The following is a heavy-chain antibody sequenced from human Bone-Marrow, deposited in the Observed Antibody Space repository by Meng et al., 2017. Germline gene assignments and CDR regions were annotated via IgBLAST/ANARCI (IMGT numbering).Heavy chain of an antibody. CDR3: ASLYGDSSVWYLDL. D-gene: IGHD4-17*01. CDR1: VGSISSGNHY. CDR2: IYYSGST. J-gene: IGHJ2*01. Sequence: QRPKSRPGTCNPHTPLSPTFTVAVGSISSGNHYWSSILHPPGKSLEYIGSIYYSGSTYYNPSLKSRVIISVDTSKNQFSLRLNSVTAADTAVYYCASLYGDSSVWYLDLWGRGTLVTVSS. V-gene: IGHV4-30-4*01.